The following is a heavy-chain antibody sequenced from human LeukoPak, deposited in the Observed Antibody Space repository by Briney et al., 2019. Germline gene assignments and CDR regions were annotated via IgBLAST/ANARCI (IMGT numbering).Heavy chain of an antibody. J-gene: IGHJ3*02. V-gene: IGHV3-48*01. Sequence: GGSLRLSCXASGFTFSSYSMNWVRQAPGKGLEWDSYISSSSSTIYYADSVKGRFTISRDNAKNSLYLQMNSLRAEDTAVYYCARGGVGYDYVWGSYRGAFDIWGQGTMVTVSS. CDR3: ARGGVGYDYVWGSYRGAFDI. CDR2: ISSSSSTI. D-gene: IGHD3-16*02. CDR1: GFTFSSYS.